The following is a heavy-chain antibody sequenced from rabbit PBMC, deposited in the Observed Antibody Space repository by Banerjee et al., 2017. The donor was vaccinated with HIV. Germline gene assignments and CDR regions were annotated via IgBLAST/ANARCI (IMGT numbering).Heavy chain of an antibody. Sequence: EESGGDLVKPEGSLTLTCTASGFSFSGNNWICWVRQAPGKGLEWIACIYAGSSGSTYYASWAKGRFTVSKTSSTTVTLQMTSLTAADTATYFCARGTYGYAGYAPNLWGQGTLVTVS. V-gene: IGHV1S45*01. D-gene: IGHD6-1*01. CDR3: ARGTYGYAGYAPNL. J-gene: IGHJ4*01. CDR2: IYAGSSGST. CDR1: GFSFSGNNW.